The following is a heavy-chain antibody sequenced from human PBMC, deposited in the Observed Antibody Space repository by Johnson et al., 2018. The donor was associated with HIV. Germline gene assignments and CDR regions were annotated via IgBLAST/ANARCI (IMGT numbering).Heavy chain of an antibody. CDR2: ISYDGSNK. J-gene: IGHJ3*02. D-gene: IGHD7-27*01. CDR1: GFTFSSYA. V-gene: IGHV3-30*04. CDR3: ARESRLGPLAHAFDI. Sequence: QMLLVESGGGLVQPGGSLRLSCAASGFTFSSYAMHWVRQAPGTGLEWVAVISYDGSNKYYADSVKGRFTISRDNAKNSLYLQMNSLRAEDTAVYYGARESRLGPLAHAFDIWGQGTMVTVAS.